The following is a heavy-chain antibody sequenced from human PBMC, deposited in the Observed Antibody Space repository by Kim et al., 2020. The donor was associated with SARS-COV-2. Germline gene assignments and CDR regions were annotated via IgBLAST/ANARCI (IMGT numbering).Heavy chain of an antibody. V-gene: IGHV4-39*01. CDR3: ARYARVSVWGTYRFDY. J-gene: IGHJ4*02. CDR1: GGSISSSSYY. D-gene: IGHD3-16*02. Sequence: SETLSLTCTVSGGSISSSSYYWAWIRQPPGKGLEWIGSIDYSGSTYDNPSLKSRVTMSVDTSKNQFSLKVTSVTASDTGFYFCARYARVSVWGTYRFDYWGQGALVTVSS. CDR2: IDYSGST.